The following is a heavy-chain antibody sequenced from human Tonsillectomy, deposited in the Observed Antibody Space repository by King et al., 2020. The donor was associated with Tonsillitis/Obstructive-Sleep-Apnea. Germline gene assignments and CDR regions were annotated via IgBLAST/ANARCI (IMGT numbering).Heavy chain of an antibody. CDR1: GGSFSAYY. D-gene: IGHD2-15*01. CDR2: INHSGSV. J-gene: IGHJ6*03. Sequence: VQLQQWGAGLFKPSETLSLTCAVYGGSFSAYYWSWIRQPPGKGLEWIGEINHSGSVNYNPSLKSRATISVDTSKNQFSLKLSSVTAADTAVYYCARAIVVVTTDYYMDVWGKGTTVTVSS. CDR3: ARAIVVVTTDYYMDV. V-gene: IGHV4-34*01.